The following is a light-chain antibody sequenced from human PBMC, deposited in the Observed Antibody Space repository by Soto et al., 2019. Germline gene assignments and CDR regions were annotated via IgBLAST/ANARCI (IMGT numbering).Light chain of an antibody. J-gene: IGKJ1*01. CDR1: QSVSSN. Sequence: EIVMTQSPATLSVSPGERATLSCRASQSVSSNLAWYQQKPGQAPRLLIYGASIRATGIPARFSGRGSGTNFTLTISSLQSEDFAVYYCQHYNNWPPWTFGQGTKVEVK. CDR2: GAS. CDR3: QHYNNWPPWT. V-gene: IGKV3-15*01.